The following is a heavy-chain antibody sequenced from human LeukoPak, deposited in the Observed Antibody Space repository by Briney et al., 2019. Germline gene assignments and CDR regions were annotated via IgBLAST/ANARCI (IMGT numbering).Heavy chain of an antibody. D-gene: IGHD3-22*01. CDR2: INPNSGAT. J-gene: IGHJ4*02. Sequence: ASVKVSCKASGYTFTGYYMHWVRQAPGQGLEWMGWINPNSGATNYAQKFQDRVTVTRDTSFSTAYMELRRLRSDDTAVFYCARGGGSSGYPDSWGQGTLVTVSS. CDR1: GYTFTGYY. V-gene: IGHV1-2*02. CDR3: ARGGGSSGYPDS.